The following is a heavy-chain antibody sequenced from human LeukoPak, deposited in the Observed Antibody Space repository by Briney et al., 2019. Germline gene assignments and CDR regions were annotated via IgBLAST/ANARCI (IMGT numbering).Heavy chain of an antibody. CDR1: GFPFSSYS. Sequence: GGSLRLSCAASGFPFSSYSMTWVRQAPGKGLEWVANIKPDGTTKFYVDSVKGRFTMSRDNAKNSLYLQMNSLRAEDTAVYNCAKALSTFYSSSYYYAMDVWGQGTTVTVSS. D-gene: IGHD6-13*01. J-gene: IGHJ6*02. V-gene: IGHV3-7*01. CDR3: AKALSTFYSSSYYYAMDV. CDR2: IKPDGTTK.